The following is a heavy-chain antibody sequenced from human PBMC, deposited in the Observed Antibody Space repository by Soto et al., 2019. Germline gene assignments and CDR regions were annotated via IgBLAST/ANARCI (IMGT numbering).Heavy chain of an antibody. D-gene: IGHD4-17*01. CDR1: GFAFTSYA. J-gene: IGHJ4*02. CDR3: AKGYGDYVMEVAH. CDR2: IGGTGGTT. V-gene: IGHV3-23*01. Sequence: DVQLLESGGALVQPGASLRLSCATSGFAFTSYAMSWVRQAPGKGLEWVSTIGGTGGTTYYADSVKGRFTISKDDSKNTVYLQMNSLRAEDTGIYYCAKGYGDYVMEVAHWGQGTLVTVSS.